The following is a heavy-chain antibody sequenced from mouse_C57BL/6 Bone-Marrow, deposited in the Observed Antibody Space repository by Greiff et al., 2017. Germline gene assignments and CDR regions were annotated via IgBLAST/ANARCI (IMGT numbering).Heavy chain of an antibody. D-gene: IGHD2-3*01. V-gene: IGHV5-9-1*02. CDR1: GFTFSSYA. CDR3: TRDGGDGSMDY. J-gene: IGHJ4*01. CDR2: ISRCGDYI. Sequence: EVKLMESGEGLVKPGGSLKLSCAASGFTFSSYAMSWVRQTPEKRLEWVAYISRCGDYIYYADTVKGRFTISRDNARNTLYLQMSSLKSEDTAMYYCTRDGGDGSMDYWGQGTSVTVSS.